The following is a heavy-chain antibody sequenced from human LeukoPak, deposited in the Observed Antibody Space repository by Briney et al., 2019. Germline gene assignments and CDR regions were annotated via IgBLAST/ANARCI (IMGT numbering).Heavy chain of an antibody. CDR3: ARVSSSSWYY. V-gene: IGHV1-18*01. CDR2: INTNNGNA. J-gene: IGHJ4*02. Sequence: ASVKVSCKAFGYTFTNHDINWVRQAPGQGLGWMGGINTNNGNADYAQKFQGRVTLTTDTSTGTAYMELRSLISDDTAIYYRARVSSSSWYYWGQGTLVAVSS. D-gene: IGHD6-13*01. CDR1: GYTFTNHD.